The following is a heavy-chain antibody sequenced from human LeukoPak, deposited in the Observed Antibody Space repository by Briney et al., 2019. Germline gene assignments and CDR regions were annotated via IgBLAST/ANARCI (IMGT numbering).Heavy chain of an antibody. D-gene: IGHD2-15*01. J-gene: IGHJ5*02. Sequence: GESLKISCKGSGYTFTSYWIAWVRQMPGKGLEWMGIIYPGDSDTRYSPSFQGQVTISADKSTSTAYLQWSSLKASDTAMYYCARVVADNWFDPWGQGTLVTVSS. CDR3: ARVVADNWFDP. CDR1: GYTFTSYW. V-gene: IGHV5-51*01. CDR2: IYPGDSDT.